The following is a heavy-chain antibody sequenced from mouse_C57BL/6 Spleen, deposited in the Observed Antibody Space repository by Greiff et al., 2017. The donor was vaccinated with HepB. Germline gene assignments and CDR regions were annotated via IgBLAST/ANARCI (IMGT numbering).Heavy chain of an antibody. D-gene: IGHD1-1*01. Sequence: DVQLQESGPGLVKPSQSLSLTCSVTGYSITSGYYWNWIRQFPGNKLEWMGYISYDGSNNYNPSLKNRISITRDTSKNQFFLKLNSVTTEDTATYYYARGGYVSSSMDYWGQGTSVTVSS. V-gene: IGHV3-6*01. CDR3: ARGGYVSSSMDY. J-gene: IGHJ4*01. CDR1: GYSITSGYY. CDR2: ISYDGSN.